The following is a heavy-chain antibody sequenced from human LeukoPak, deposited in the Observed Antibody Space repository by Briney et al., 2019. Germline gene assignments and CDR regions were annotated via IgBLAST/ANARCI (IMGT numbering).Heavy chain of an antibody. Sequence: SQTLSLTXTVSGGSISSGSYYWSWIRQPAGQGLEWIGRMYTSGSTDYNPSLKSRVTIAVDTSTNHFSLKLTSVTAADTALYYCARYSGYDGWFFDHWGQGSLVTVSS. J-gene: IGHJ4*02. CDR1: GGSISSGSYY. CDR2: MYTSGST. V-gene: IGHV4-61*02. D-gene: IGHD5-12*01. CDR3: ARYSGYDGWFFDH.